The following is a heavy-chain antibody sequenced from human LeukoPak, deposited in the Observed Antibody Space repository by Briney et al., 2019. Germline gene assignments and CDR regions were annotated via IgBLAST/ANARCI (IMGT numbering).Heavy chain of an antibody. V-gene: IGHV4-59*01. J-gene: IGHJ4*02. CDR2: IYYSGST. CDR3: AGTYYYDSSGYYHYSL. Sequence: SETLSLTCTVSGGSISSYYWSWIRQPPGKGLEWIGYIYYSGSTNYNPSLKSRATISVDTSKNQFSLKLSSVTAADTAVYYCAGTYYYDSSGYYHYSLWGQGTLVTVSS. CDR1: GGSISSYY. D-gene: IGHD3-22*01.